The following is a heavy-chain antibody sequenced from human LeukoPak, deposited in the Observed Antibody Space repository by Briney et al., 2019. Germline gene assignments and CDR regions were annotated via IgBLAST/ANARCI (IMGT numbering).Heavy chain of an antibody. V-gene: IGHV4-59*01. Sequence: SETLSLTCTVSGGSISSYYWSWIRQPPGKGLEWIGYIYYSGSTNYNPSLKSRFTISIDTSKNQFSLKLSSVTAADTAVYYRASSDYDFWSGYYTGLRFDYWGQGTLVTVSS. J-gene: IGHJ4*02. CDR2: IYYSGST. D-gene: IGHD3-3*01. CDR3: ASSDYDFWSGYYTGLRFDY. CDR1: GGSISSYY.